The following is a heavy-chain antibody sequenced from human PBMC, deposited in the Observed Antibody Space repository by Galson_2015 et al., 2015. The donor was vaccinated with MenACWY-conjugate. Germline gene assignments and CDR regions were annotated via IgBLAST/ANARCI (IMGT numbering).Heavy chain of an antibody. V-gene: IGHV2-5*02. Sequence: GWIRQPPGQALEWLSFIYWDDDKRYSPSLKSRLTITKDTSKNQVVLSMTNMDPVDTATYYCAHSPYCSTTSCYAARAFDVWGQGTVVTVSS. CDR3: AHSPYCSTTSCYAARAFDV. CDR2: IYWDDDK. J-gene: IGHJ3*01. D-gene: IGHD2-2*01.